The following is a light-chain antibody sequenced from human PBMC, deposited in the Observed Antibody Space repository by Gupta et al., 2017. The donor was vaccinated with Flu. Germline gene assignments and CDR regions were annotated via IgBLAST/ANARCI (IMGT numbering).Light chain of an antibody. V-gene: IGKV3-15*01. CDR3: QQYNNWPPLT. CDR1: LSIGTN. Sequence: EIVLTQSPATLSLSPGETGTLSCRARLSIGTNVAWYQQKPGQPPRLLIYAASTRATGIPPRFSGSGSGTEFSLTISSLQSEDFAVYYCQQYNNWPPLTFGGGTKVEMK. CDR2: AAS. J-gene: IGKJ4*01.